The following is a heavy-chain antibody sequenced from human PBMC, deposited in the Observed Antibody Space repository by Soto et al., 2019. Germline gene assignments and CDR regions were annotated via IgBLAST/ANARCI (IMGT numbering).Heavy chain of an antibody. Sequence: SETLSLPCTVSGGSVSRGSYFWGWARQPPGKGLEWIGYIYYSGSTNYNPSLKSRVTISVDTSKNQFSLKLSSVTAADTAVYYCARVDDLYGMDVWGQGTTVTVSS. J-gene: IGHJ6*02. CDR3: ARVDDLYGMDV. CDR2: IYYSGST. CDR1: GGSVSRGSYF. V-gene: IGHV4-61*01. D-gene: IGHD1-1*01.